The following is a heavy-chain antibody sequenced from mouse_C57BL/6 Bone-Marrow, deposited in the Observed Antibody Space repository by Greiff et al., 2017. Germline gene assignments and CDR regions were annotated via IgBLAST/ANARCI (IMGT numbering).Heavy chain of an antibody. V-gene: IGHV10-3*01. D-gene: IGHD2-14*01. J-gene: IGHJ4*01. CDR2: ISSKSSNYAT. CDR3: VRDRFAMDD. Sequence: EVQGVESGGGLVQPKGSLKLSCAASGFTFNTYAMHWVRQAPGKGLEWVARISSKSSNYATYYADSVKVRFTISRDDSQSMLYLQMNNLKTEDAAMYYCVRDRFAMDDWGKGTSVTVSS. CDR1: GFTFNTYA.